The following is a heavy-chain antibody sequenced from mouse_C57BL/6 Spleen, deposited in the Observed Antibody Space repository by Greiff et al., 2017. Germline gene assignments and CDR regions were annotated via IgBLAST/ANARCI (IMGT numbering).Heavy chain of an antibody. J-gene: IGHJ2*01. CDR2: INPSSGYT. CDR3: ARFTHFDY. CDR1: GYTFTSYT. V-gene: IGHV1-4*01. Sequence: VKLQESGAELARPGASVKMSCKASGYTFTSYTMHWVKQRPGQGLEWIGYINPSSGYTKYNQKFKDKATLTADKSSSTAYMQLSSLTSEDSAVYYCARFTHFDYWGQGTTLTVSS.